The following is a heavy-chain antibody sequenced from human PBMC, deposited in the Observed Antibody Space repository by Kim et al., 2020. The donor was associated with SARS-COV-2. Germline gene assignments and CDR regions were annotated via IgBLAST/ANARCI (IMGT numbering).Heavy chain of an antibody. CDR1: GYSFTSYW. CDR2: IDPSDSYT. Sequence: GESLKISCKGSGYSFTSYWISWVRQMPGKGLEWMGRIDPSDSYTNYSPSFQGHVTISADKSISTAYLQWSSLKASDTAMYYCARHYLPPRGFYDILTGYPDYWGQGTLVTVSS. CDR3: ARHYLPPRGFYDILTGYPDY. V-gene: IGHV5-10-1*01. D-gene: IGHD3-9*01. J-gene: IGHJ4*02.